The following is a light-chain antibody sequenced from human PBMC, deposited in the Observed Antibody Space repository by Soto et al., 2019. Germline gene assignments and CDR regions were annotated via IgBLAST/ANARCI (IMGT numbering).Light chain of an antibody. CDR3: QQHGNSLPLT. CDR1: PSASSRY. Sequence: ELVFTQSPGTLSLSPAERAPLSCRARPSASSRYLAWYQQKPGQAPRPLIYATSSRATDVPDRFSGSGSGTDFTLTISRLEPEDFAVYYCQQHGNSLPLTFGQGTKVDIK. V-gene: IGKV3-20*01. J-gene: IGKJ1*01. CDR2: ATS.